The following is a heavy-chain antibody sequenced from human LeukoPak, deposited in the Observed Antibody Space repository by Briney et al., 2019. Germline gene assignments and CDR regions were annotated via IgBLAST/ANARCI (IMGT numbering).Heavy chain of an antibody. V-gene: IGHV4-59*01. D-gene: IGHD3-3*01. CDR2: IYDIGTT. CDR1: GGSISSYY. CDR3: ARDASLEDISWWLDS. Sequence: PSETLSLTCTVSGGSISSYYWSWIRQPPGKGLEWIGYIYDIGTTSYKPSLKSRITISVDKSSNQFSLMLTSVTAADTAVYYCARDASLEDISWWLDSWGQGTPVTVSS. J-gene: IGHJ5*01.